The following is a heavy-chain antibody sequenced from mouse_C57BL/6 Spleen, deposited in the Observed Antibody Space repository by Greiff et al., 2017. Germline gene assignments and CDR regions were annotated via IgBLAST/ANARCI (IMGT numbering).Heavy chain of an antibody. V-gene: IGHV2-5*01. CDR3: AKGAVVARDMAMDY. CDR1: GFSLTSYG. CDR2: IWRGGST. Sequence: VTLVESGPGLVQPSQSLSITCTVSGFSLTSYGVHWVRQSPGKGLEWLGVIWRGGSTDYNAAFMSRLSITKDNSKSQVFFKMNSLQADDTAIYYCAKGAVVARDMAMDYWGQGTSVTVSS. J-gene: IGHJ4*01. D-gene: IGHD1-1*01.